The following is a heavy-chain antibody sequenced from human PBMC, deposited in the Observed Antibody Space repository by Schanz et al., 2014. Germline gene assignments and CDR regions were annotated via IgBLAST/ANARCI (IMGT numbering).Heavy chain of an antibody. CDR2: IKRDGSEK. CDR1: GFTFSSYS. V-gene: IGHV3-7*02. J-gene: IGHJ6*02. Sequence: VQLVDSGGGLVQPGGSLRLSCAASGFTFSSYSMNWVRQAPGKGLEWVANIKRDGSEKNYLDSVKGRFTISRDNAKNSLFLQMNSLRAEDTAVYYCLAPDYGMDVWGQGTMVTVSS. CDR3: LAPDYGMDV.